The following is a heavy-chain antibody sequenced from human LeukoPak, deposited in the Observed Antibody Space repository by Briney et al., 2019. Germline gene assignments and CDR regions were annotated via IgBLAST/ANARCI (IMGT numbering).Heavy chain of an antibody. CDR2: INPNSGGT. Sequence: ASVKVSCKASGYTFTGYYMHWVRQAPGQGLEWMGWINPNSGGTNYAQKFQGRVTMTRDTSISTAYMELSRLRSDDTAVYYCARGGEGYCSSTSSYLFPNFDYWGQGTLVTVSS. D-gene: IGHD2-2*01. CDR3: ARGGEGYCSSTSSYLFPNFDY. J-gene: IGHJ4*02. V-gene: IGHV1-2*02. CDR1: GYTFTGYY.